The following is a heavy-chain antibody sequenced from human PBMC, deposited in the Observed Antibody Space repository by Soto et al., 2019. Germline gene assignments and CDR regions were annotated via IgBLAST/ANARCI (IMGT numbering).Heavy chain of an antibody. CDR3: AGGGRVYYYFDP. Sequence: PSETLSLTCSVSGASMTTYYWSWLRQLPGGGLDWIAYNFHNGNTYYNPSLESRVTISIDMSKNQFSLNLRSVTAADTAVYYCAGGGRVYYYFDPWGQGTLVTVSS. V-gene: IGHV4-59*01. CDR2: NFHNGNT. J-gene: IGHJ5*01. D-gene: IGHD1-26*01. CDR1: GASMTTYY.